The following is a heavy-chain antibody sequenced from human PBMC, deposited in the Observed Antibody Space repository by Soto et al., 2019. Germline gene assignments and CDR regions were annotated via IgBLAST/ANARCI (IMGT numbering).Heavy chain of an antibody. D-gene: IGHD3-16*01. CDR3: AFGNLSYYFDY. V-gene: IGHV3-33*01. J-gene: IGHJ4*02. Sequence: GGSLRLSCAASGFAFSSFGMHWVRQAPGKGLEWVAIIWYDGSDKYYADSVKGRFTISRDNSKNTLYLQMNSLRAEDTAVYHCAFGNLSYYFDYWGKGTPVT. CDR2: IWYDGSDK. CDR1: GFAFSSFG.